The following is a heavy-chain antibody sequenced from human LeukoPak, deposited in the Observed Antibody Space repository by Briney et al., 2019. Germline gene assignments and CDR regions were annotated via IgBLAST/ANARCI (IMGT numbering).Heavy chain of an antibody. CDR3: ARVDSSSWYFDY. Sequence: SETLSLTCTVSGGSISSYYWSWIRQPAGKGLEWIGRIHTSGSTNYNPSLKSRVTMSVDTSKNQFSLKLSSVTAADTAVYYCARVDSSSWYFDYWGQGTLVTVSS. D-gene: IGHD6-13*01. CDR2: IHTSGST. J-gene: IGHJ4*02. V-gene: IGHV4-4*07. CDR1: GGSISSYY.